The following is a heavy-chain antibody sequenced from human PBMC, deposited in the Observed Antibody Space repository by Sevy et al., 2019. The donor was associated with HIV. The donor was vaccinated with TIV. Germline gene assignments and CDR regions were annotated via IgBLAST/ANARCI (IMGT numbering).Heavy chain of an antibody. Sequence: SETLSLTCAVYGGSFSGYYWSWIRQPPGKGLEWIGEINHSGSTNYNPSLKSRVTISVDTSKNQFSLKLGSVTAADTAVYYCARGRFSKDIVVVVAATRGFDYWGQGTLVTVSS. CDR1: GGSFSGYY. CDR2: INHSGST. CDR3: ARGRFSKDIVVVVAATRGFDY. J-gene: IGHJ4*02. D-gene: IGHD2-15*01. V-gene: IGHV4-34*01.